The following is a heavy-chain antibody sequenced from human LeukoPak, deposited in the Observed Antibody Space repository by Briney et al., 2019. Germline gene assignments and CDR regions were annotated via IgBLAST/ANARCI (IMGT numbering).Heavy chain of an antibody. CDR3: ARTCPYYYDSSGYPDY. Sequence: SGPTLVYPTQTFTLTGTYSGFSLSTSGMCVSWIRQPPGKALEWLARIDWDDDKYYSTSLKTRLTISKDTSKNQVVLTMTNMDPVDTATYYCARTCPYYYDSSGYPDYWGQGTLVTVSS. J-gene: IGHJ4*02. CDR1: GFSLSTSGMC. D-gene: IGHD3-22*01. V-gene: IGHV2-70*11. CDR2: IDWDDDK.